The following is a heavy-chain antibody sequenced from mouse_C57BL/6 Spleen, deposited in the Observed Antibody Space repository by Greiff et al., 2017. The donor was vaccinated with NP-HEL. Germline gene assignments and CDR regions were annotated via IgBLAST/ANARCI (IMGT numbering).Heavy chain of an antibody. Sequence: LVESGAELARPGASVKLSCKASGYTFTSYGISWVKQRTGQGLEWIGEIFPRSGNTYYNEKFKGKATLTADKSSSTAYMELRSLTSEDSAVYFCARSSVTTVVATGFDYWGQGTTLTVS. CDR2: IFPRSGNT. CDR1: GYTFTSYG. V-gene: IGHV1-81*01. J-gene: IGHJ2*01. D-gene: IGHD1-1*01. CDR3: ARSSVTTVVATGFDY.